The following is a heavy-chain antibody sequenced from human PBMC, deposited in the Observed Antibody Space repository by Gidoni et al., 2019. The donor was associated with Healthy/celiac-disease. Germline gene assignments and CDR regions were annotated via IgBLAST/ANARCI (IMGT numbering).Heavy chain of an antibody. J-gene: IGHJ6*02. Sequence: QVQLVESGGGVVQPGRSLRPSCPASCLPLRIYGLHGVRQAPGKGLEWVAVISYDGSNKYYADSVKGRFTISRDNSKNTLYLQMNSLRAEDTAVYYCAKDRRYYDSSGLPYYYYYGMDVWGQGTTVTVSS. V-gene: IGHV3-30*18. D-gene: IGHD3-22*01. CDR2: ISYDGSNK. CDR3: AKDRRYYDSSGLPYYYYYGMDV. CDR1: CLPLRIYG.